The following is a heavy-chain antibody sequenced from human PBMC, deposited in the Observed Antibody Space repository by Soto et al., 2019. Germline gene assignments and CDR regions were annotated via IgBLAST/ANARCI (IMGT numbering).Heavy chain of an antibody. Sequence: QVQLQESGPGLVKPSGTLSLTCGVSSGSINSSNWWSGVRQAPAQGLEWIGEIYHTGNTNDNWYLKSRVSPSVDKSKNQFSLKLASVTAADTGIYFFAMKGPSDESPFQSWGQGILVTVSS. CDR1: SGSINSSNW. D-gene: IGHD3-10*01. J-gene: IGHJ4*02. CDR3: AMKGPSDESPFQS. CDR2: IYHTGNT. V-gene: IGHV4-4*02.